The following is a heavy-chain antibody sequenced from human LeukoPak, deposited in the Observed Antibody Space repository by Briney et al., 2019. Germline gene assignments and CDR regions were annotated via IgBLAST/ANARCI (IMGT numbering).Heavy chain of an antibody. V-gene: IGHV4-59*08. J-gene: IGHJ4*02. CDR2: IYYSGST. CDR1: GGSISSYY. CDR3: AIQSIAAAGPFDY. D-gene: IGHD6-13*01. Sequence: SETLPLTCTVSGGSISSYYWSWIRQPPGKGLEWIGYIYYSGSTNYNPSLKSRVTISVDTSKNQFSLKLSSVTAADTAVYYCAIQSIAAAGPFDYWGQGTLVTVSS.